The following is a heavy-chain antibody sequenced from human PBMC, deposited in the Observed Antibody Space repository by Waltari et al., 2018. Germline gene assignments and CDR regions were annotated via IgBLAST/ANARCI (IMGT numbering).Heavy chain of an antibody. Sequence: EVQLVESGGGLVKPGGSLRLSCAASGFTFSSSSMNWVRQAPGKGLEWVSSISSSSSYIYYADSVKGRFTISRDNAKNSLYLQMNSLRAEDTAVYYCARDLLTYNWNDEDYWGQGTLVTVSS. J-gene: IGHJ4*02. CDR3: ARDLLTYNWNDEDY. D-gene: IGHD1-20*01. CDR1: GFTFSSSS. V-gene: IGHV3-21*01. CDR2: ISSSSSYI.